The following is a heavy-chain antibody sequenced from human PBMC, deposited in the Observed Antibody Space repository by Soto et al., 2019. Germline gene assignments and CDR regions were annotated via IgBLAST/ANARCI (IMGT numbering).Heavy chain of an antibody. CDR1: GYTFTGYY. J-gene: IGHJ4*02. CDR3: ARGLYSSGWYYFDY. Sequence: GASVKVSCKASGYTFTGYYMHRVRQAPGQGLEWMGWINPNSGGTNYAQKFQGWVTMTRDTSISTAYMELSRLRSDDTAVYYCARGLYSSGWYYFDYWGQGTLVTVSS. V-gene: IGHV1-2*04. CDR2: INPNSGGT. D-gene: IGHD6-19*01.